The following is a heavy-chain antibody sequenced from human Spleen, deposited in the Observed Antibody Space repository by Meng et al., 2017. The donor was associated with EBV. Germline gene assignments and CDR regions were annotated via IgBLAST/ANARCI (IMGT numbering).Heavy chain of an antibody. CDR1: GGHFISYA. V-gene: IGHV1-69*01. J-gene: IGHJ4*02. D-gene: IGHD6-19*01. CDR3: AGDPPQFGYRSFDF. Sequence: LVQSGAGVKYPGSWVRVSCHAAGGHFISYAINWGRQAPGQGLEWMGGIVLLFGTPHYAQKFQGRVTITADESTTTAYLELSGLRFDDTALYYCAGDPPQFGYRSFDFWGQGTLVTVSS. CDR2: IVLLFGTP.